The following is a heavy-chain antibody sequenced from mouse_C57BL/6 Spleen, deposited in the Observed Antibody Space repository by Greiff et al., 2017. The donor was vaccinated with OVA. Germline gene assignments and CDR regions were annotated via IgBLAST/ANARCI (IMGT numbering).Heavy chain of an antibody. V-gene: IGHV1-55*01. Sequence: QVQLQQPGAELVKPGASVKMSCKASGYTFTSYWITWVKQRPGQGLEWIGDIYPGSGSTNYNEKFKSKATLTVDTSSSTAYMQLSSLTSEDSAVYYCARGLLITTVVDWYFDVWGTGTTVTVSS. CDR3: ARGLLITTVVDWYFDV. J-gene: IGHJ1*03. CDR2: IYPGSGST. D-gene: IGHD1-1*01. CDR1: GYTFTSYW.